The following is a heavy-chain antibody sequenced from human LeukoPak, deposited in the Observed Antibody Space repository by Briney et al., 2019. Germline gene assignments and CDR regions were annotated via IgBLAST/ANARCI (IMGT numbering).Heavy chain of an antibody. CDR2: ITGSGGST. CDR1: EFTFSDYA. J-gene: IGHJ4*02. V-gene: IGHV3-23*01. CDR3: AKGKDC. Sequence: GGSLRLSCVASEFTFSDYAMSWVRQAPGKGLEWVSAITGSGGSTYYADSVKGRFTISRDNSKNALYLQMNSLRADDTAVYYCAKGKDCWGQGTLVTVSS.